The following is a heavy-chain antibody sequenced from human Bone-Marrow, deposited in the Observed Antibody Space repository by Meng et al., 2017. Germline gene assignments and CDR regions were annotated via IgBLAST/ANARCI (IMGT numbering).Heavy chain of an antibody. Sequence: QVQLQQWGAGLLKPSQTLFLTCAVYGGSFSGYYWSWIRQPPGKGLEWIGEINHSGSTNYNPSLKSRVTISVDTSKNQFSLKLSSVTAADTAVYYCARGARVAGTDYWGQGTLVTVSS. CDR2: INHSGST. V-gene: IGHV4-34*01. CDR1: GGSFSGYY. CDR3: ARGARVAGTDY. D-gene: IGHD6-19*01. J-gene: IGHJ4*02.